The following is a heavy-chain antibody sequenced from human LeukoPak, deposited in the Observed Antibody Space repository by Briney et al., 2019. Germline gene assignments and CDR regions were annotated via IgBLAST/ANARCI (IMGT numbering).Heavy chain of an antibody. CDR3: AVSEDYGDYLHYFDY. J-gene: IGHJ4*02. CDR2: MNPNGGNT. Sequence: GASVKVSCKASGYTFTSYDINWVRQATGQGLEWMGWMNPNGGNTGYAQNFQGRVTMTRNTSISTAYMELSSLRSEDTAVYYCAVSEDYGDYLHYFDYWGQGTLVTVSS. D-gene: IGHD4-17*01. V-gene: IGHV1-8*01. CDR1: GYTFTSYD.